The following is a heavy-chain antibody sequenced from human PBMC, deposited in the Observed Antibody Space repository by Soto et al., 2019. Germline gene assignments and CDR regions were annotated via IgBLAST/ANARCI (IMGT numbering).Heavy chain of an antibody. CDR3: ARKRTSVVTQAYFDV. Sequence: PSETLSLTCTVTGDSISSRSYYWGWIRQPPGKGLEWIGSIYYSGSTYNNPSLRSRVSMSIDTSKDQFSLKLKSVTAADTALYFCARKRTSVVTQAYFDVWGQGSLVTVYS. J-gene: IGHJ4*02. V-gene: IGHV4-39*01. CDR2: IYYSGST. CDR1: GDSISSRSYY. D-gene: IGHD2-21*02.